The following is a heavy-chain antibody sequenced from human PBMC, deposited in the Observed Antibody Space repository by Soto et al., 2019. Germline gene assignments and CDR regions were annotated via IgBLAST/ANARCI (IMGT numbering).Heavy chain of an antibody. D-gene: IGHD3-22*01. Sequence: SETLSLTCAVSGGSISSGGYSWSWIRQPPGKGLEWIGYIYHSGSTYYNPSLKSRVTISVDRSKNQFSLKLSSVTAADTAVYYCARGYDSSGKYDAFDIWGQGTMVTVSS. CDR1: GGSISSGGYS. V-gene: IGHV4-30-2*01. CDR2: IYHSGST. J-gene: IGHJ3*02. CDR3: ARGYDSSGKYDAFDI.